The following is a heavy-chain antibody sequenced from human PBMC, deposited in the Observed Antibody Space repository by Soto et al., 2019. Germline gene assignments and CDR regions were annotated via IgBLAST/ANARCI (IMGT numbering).Heavy chain of an antibody. D-gene: IGHD3-3*01. CDR1: GFTFSSYA. J-gene: IGHJ6*02. V-gene: IGHV3-23*01. Sequence: PGGSLRLSCAASGFTFSSYAMSWVRQAPGKGLEWVSAISGSGGSTYYADSVKGRFTISRDNSKNTLYLQMNSLRAEDTAVYYCANPFSFRVVKSHPPHNMDVWGQGTTVTVSS. CDR3: ANPFSFRVVKSHPPHNMDV. CDR2: ISGSGGST.